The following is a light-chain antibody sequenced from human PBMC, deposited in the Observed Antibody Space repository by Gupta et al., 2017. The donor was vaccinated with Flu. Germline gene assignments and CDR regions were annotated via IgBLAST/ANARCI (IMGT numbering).Light chain of an antibody. CDR2: LAS. Sequence: VSPGEPASISCRSSQSLLNSNGHTYLSWYLQMPGQSPQLLIYLASSRASGVPDRFSASGSDTDFTLKISRVGADDIGVYYCMQSLQTPITFGQGTRLEI. CDR1: QSLLNSNGHTY. V-gene: IGKV2-28*01. J-gene: IGKJ5*01. CDR3: MQSLQTPIT.